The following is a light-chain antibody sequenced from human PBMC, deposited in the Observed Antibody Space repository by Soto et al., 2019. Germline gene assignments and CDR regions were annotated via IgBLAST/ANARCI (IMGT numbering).Light chain of an antibody. CDR3: QHYNNWPPMYT. J-gene: IGKJ2*01. CDR1: QAVNTR. V-gene: IGKV3-15*01. CDR2: GAS. Sequence: EIVLTQSPATLSSFPGDRVTLSCRASQAVNTRLAWYQHKPGQAPRLLIYGASTRATGIPARFTGSGSGTEFTLTISSLQSEDFAVYYCQHYNNWPPMYTFGQGTKLEIK.